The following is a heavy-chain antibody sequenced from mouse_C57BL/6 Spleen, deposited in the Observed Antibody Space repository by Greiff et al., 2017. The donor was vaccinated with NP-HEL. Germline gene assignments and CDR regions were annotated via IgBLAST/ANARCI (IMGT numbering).Heavy chain of an antibody. CDR2: ISSGGSYT. J-gene: IGHJ3*01. CDR3: ARHHGAY. Sequence: VQLQQSGGDLVKPGGSLKLSCAASGFTFSSHGMSWVRQTPDKRLEWVATISSGGSYTYYPDSVKGRFTISRDNAKNTLYLQMSSLKSEDTAMYYCARHHGAYWGQGTLVTVSA. CDR1: GFTFSSHG. V-gene: IGHV5-6*01.